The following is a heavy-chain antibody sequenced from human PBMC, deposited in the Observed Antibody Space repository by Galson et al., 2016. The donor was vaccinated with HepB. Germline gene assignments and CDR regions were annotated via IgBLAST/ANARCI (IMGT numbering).Heavy chain of an antibody. J-gene: IGHJ6*02. CDR2: ISDDGTTA. Sequence: SLRLSCATSGFTFTKYGMHWVRQAPGKGLEWVAAISDDGTTAYYADSVKGRFTISRDNSKNTQYKQMNSLRGEDTAMYYCAKDLADGYYGSYGALNYYYGMDVWGQGITVIVSS. V-gene: IGHV3-33*04. CDR3: AKDLADGYYGSYGALNYYYGMDV. CDR1: GFTFTKYG. D-gene: IGHD3-10*01.